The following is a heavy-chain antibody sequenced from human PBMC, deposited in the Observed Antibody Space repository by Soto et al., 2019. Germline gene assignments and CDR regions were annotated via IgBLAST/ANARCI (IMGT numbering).Heavy chain of an antibody. V-gene: IGHV3-33*01. Sequence: GGSLRLSCAASGFTFSSYGMHWVRQAPGKGLEWVAVIWYDGSNKYYADSVKGRFTISRDNSKNTLYLQMNSLRAEDTAVYYCARDRVVVPAAAPSGYMDVWGKGITVTVSS. D-gene: IGHD2-2*01. CDR3: ARDRVVVPAAAPSGYMDV. J-gene: IGHJ6*03. CDR1: GFTFSSYG. CDR2: IWYDGSNK.